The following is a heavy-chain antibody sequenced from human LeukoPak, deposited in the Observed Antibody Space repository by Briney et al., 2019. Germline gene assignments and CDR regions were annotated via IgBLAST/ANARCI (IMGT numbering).Heavy chain of an antibody. D-gene: IGHD3-10*01. CDR1: GFTFDDYA. CDR3: AKGLDLRFGELFSAFDI. Sequence: GGSLRLSCAASGFTFDDYAMHWVRQAPGKGLEWVSGISWNSGSMGYADSVKGRFTISRDNAKNSLYLQMNSLRAEDTALYYCAKGLDLRFGELFSAFDIWGQGTMVTVSS. J-gene: IGHJ3*02. CDR2: ISWNSGSM. V-gene: IGHV3-9*01.